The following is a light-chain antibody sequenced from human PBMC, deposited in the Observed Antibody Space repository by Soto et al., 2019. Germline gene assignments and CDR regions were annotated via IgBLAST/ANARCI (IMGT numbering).Light chain of an antibody. J-gene: IGKJ1*01. CDR3: QQHSGWTRT. Sequence: EIVLTQSPATLSLSPGERATLSCRTSQSVSNYLAWYQQKPGQAPRLLMYDASNRATGIPARFSGSGSGTDCTLTISSLEQEDGALYYCQQHSGWTRTFGQGTKVDIK. V-gene: IGKV3-11*01. CDR1: QSVSNY. CDR2: DAS.